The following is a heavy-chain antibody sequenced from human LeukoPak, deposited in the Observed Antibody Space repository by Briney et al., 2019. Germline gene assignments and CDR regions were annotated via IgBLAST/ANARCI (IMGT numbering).Heavy chain of an antibody. J-gene: IGHJ4*02. CDR1: GFTFSSYA. V-gene: IGHV3-23*01. Sequence: GGSLRLSCAASGFTFSSYAMSWVRQAPGKGLEWVSAISGSGGSTYYADSVKGRFTISRDNSKNTLYLQMNSLGAEDTAVYYCAGAVAGTLLAPVDYWGQGTLVTVSS. D-gene: IGHD6-19*01. CDR2: ISGSGGST. CDR3: AGAVAGTLLAPVDY.